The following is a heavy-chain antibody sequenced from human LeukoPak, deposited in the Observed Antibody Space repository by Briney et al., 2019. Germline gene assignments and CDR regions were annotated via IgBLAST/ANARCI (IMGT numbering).Heavy chain of an antibody. CDR3: AKDPYGTRYFDY. Sequence: GGSLRPSCAASGFTFSSHALSWVRQAPGKGLEWVSSLSGSGYNTYYADSVKGRFTISRDNSKNTVYLQMNSLRAEDTAVYYCAKDPYGTRYFDYWGQGTLVTVST. CDR2: LSGSGYNT. V-gene: IGHV3-23*01. J-gene: IGHJ4*02. CDR1: GFTFSSHA. D-gene: IGHD2-2*01.